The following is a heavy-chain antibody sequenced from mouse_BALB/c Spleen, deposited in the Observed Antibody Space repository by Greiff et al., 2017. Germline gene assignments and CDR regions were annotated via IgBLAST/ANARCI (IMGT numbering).Heavy chain of an antibody. CDR2: IDPANGNT. V-gene: IGHV14-3*02. Sequence: GHVKQSGAELVKPGASVKLSCTASGFNINDTYMHWVKQRPEQGLEWIGRIDPANGNTKYDPKFQGKATITADTSSNTAYLQLSSLTSEDTAVYYCARSYCDYWGQGTTLTVSS. CDR3: ARSYCDY. J-gene: IGHJ2*01. CDR1: GFNINDTY.